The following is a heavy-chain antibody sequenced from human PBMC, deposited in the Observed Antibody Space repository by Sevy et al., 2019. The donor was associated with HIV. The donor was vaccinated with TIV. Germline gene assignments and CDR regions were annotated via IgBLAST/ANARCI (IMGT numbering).Heavy chain of an antibody. Sequence: ASVKVSCKASGGTFSSYGISWVRQAPGQGLEWMGGIIPILGTVNYAQKFQGRVTITADDCTKTAYMERSSLRSEDTAVYYCARGGGKGWYYFGYWGQETLVTVSS. CDR1: GGTFSSYG. CDR3: ARGGGKGWYYFGY. J-gene: IGHJ4*02. D-gene: IGHD6-19*01. V-gene: IGHV1-69*13. CDR2: IIPILGTV.